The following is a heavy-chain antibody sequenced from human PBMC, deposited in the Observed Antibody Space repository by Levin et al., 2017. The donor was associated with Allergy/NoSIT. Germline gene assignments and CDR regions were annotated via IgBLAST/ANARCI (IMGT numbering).Heavy chain of an antibody. Sequence: GESLKISCAASGFTFSSYWMHWVRQAPGKGLVWVSRINGDGSITSYADSVKGRFTISRDNAKNTLYLQMNSLRAEDTAVYYCAREEDTYMSMDYGSQGTLVTGSS. J-gene: IGHJ4*02. CDR2: INGDGSIT. V-gene: IGHV3-74*01. CDR3: AREEDTYMSMDY. D-gene: IGHD5-18*01. CDR1: GFTFSSYW.